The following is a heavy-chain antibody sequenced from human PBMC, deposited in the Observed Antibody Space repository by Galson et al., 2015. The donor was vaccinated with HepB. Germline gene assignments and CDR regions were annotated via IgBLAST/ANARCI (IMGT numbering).Heavy chain of an antibody. Sequence: SLRLSCAASGFTVSSNYMSWVRQAPGKGLEWVSVIYSGGSTYYADSVKGRFTISRDNSKNTLYLQMNSLRAEDTAVYYCARDPTSQWLASDMGMDVWGQGTTVTVSS. J-gene: IGHJ6*02. V-gene: IGHV3-66*02. CDR3: ARDPTSQWLASDMGMDV. CDR1: GFTVSSNY. D-gene: IGHD6-19*01. CDR2: IYSGGST.